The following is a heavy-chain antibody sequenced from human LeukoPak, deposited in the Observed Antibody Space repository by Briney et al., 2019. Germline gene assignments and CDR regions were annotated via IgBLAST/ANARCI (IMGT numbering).Heavy chain of an antibody. J-gene: IGHJ1*01. Sequence: SVKVSCKASGGTFSSYAISWVRQAPGQGLEWMGGIIPIFGTPNYVQKFQGRVTITADESTSTAYMELSSLRSEDTAVYYCARDSSEFRSLIPHWGQGTLVTVSS. D-gene: IGHD2-21*01. CDR1: GGTFSSYA. CDR3: ARDSSEFRSLIPH. CDR2: IIPIFGTP. V-gene: IGHV1-69*13.